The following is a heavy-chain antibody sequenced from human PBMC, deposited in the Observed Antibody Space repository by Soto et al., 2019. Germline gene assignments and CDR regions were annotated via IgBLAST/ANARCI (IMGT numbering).Heavy chain of an antibody. Sequence: QVQLQESGPGLVKPSQTLSLTCTVSGGSISTVDYWWSWIRQSPDMGLEWIGHIYDGGRTYNNPSLESRVTMSVDTSKSQLSLTLSSVGAADTAVHYCARGPSGDKVDSWGQGTLVTVSS. CDR2: IYDGGRT. V-gene: IGHV4-30-4*01. CDR1: GGSISTVDYW. D-gene: IGHD7-27*01. CDR3: ARGPSGDKVDS. J-gene: IGHJ4*02.